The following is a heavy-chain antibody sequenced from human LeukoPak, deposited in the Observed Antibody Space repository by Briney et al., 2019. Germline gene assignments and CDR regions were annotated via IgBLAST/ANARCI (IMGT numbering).Heavy chain of an antibody. CDR1: GFTFSIYA. Sequence: GGSLRLSCAASGFTFSIYAMSWVRQAPGKGLEWVSSISSSSSYIYYADSVKGRFTISRDNAKNSLYLQMNSLRAEDTAVYYCARDSGVDYYYYYGMDVWGQGTTVTVSS. J-gene: IGHJ6*02. V-gene: IGHV3-21*01. CDR2: ISSSSSYI. CDR3: ARDSGVDYYYYYGMDV. D-gene: IGHD3-10*01.